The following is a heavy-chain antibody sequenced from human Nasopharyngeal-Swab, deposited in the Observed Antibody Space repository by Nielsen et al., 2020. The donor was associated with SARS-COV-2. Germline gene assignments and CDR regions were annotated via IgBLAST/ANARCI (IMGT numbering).Heavy chain of an antibody. V-gene: IGHV4-34*01. Sequence: SETLSLTCAVYGGSFSGYYWSWIRQPPGKGLEWIGEIKHSGNTFYNPSLQSRITISVDTSKNQFSLKLNSMTAADTAVYYCARQLSGNYQAYFDFWGQGSLAAVSS. CDR3: ARQLSGNYQAYFDF. CDR1: GGSFSGYY. D-gene: IGHD3-10*01. CDR2: IKHSGNT. J-gene: IGHJ4*02.